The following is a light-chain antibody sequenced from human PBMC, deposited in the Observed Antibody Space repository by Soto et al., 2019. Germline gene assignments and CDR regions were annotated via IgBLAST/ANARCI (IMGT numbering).Light chain of an antibody. J-gene: IGKJ5*01. CDR1: QIISSY. Sequence: TQSPSSLSASVGDRVTITCRASQIISSYLAWYQQKPGQAPRLLIYDASNRATGIPARFSGSGSGTDFTLTISSLEPEDFAVYYCQQRSNWPITFGQGTRLEIK. CDR3: QQRSNWPIT. V-gene: IGKV3-11*01. CDR2: DAS.